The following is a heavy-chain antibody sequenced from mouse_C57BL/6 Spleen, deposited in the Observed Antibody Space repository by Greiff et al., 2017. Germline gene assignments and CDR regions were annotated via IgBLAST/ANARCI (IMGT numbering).Heavy chain of an antibody. V-gene: IGHV1-50*01. CDR3: ARWLLPNYAMDY. CDR2: IDPSDSYT. D-gene: IGHD2-3*01. J-gene: IGHJ4*01. CDR1: GYTFTSYW. Sequence: VQLQQPGAELVKPGASVKLSCKASGYTFTSYWMQWVKQRPGQGLEWIGEIDPSDSYTNYNQKFKGKATLTVDTSSSTAYMQLSSRTSEDSAVYYCARWLLPNYAMDYWGQGTSVTVSS.